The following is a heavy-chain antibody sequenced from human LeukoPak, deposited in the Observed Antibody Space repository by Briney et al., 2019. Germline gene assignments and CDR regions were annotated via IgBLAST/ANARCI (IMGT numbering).Heavy chain of an antibody. CDR3: ARGAGYGSGSSTTPFGY. Sequence: SETLSLTCAVYGGSFSGYYWSWIRQPPGKGLEWIGEINHSGSTNYNPSLKSRVTISVDTSKNQFSLKLSSVTAVDTAVYYCARGAGYGSGSSTTPFGYWGQGTLVTVSS. V-gene: IGHV4-34*01. J-gene: IGHJ4*02. D-gene: IGHD3-10*01. CDR1: GGSFSGYY. CDR2: INHSGST.